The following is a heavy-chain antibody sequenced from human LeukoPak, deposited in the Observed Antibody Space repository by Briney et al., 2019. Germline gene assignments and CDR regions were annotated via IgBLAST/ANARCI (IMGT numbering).Heavy chain of an antibody. D-gene: IGHD6-19*01. CDR3: AKSGGGGWYYFDY. Sequence: RRSLRLSCAPSGFTSSSYAMSWVRQAPGEGLEWVSAISGRGGSTYYAASVKGRFTISRDNSKNTLYLQMNSLRAEDTAVYYCAKSGGGGWYYFDYWGQGTLVTVSS. V-gene: IGHV3-23*01. CDR2: ISGRGGST. CDR1: GFTSSSYA. J-gene: IGHJ4*02.